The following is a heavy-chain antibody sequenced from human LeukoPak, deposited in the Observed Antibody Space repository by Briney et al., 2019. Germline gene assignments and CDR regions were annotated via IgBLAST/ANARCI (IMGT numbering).Heavy chain of an antibody. V-gene: IGHV3-7*01. Sequence: GGSLRLSCAASGFTFSSYWMSWVRQAPGKGLEWVANIKQVGSEKYYVDSVKGRFTISRDNAKNSLYLQMNSLRAEDTAVYYCARGIDRRGIAAAGCFDYWGQGTLVTVSS. CDR3: ARGIDRRGIAAAGCFDY. D-gene: IGHD6-13*01. J-gene: IGHJ4*02. CDR1: GFTFSSYW. CDR2: IKQVGSEK.